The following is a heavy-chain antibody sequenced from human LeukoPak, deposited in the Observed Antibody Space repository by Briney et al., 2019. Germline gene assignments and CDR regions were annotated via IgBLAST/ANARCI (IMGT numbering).Heavy chain of an antibody. Sequence: GGSLRLSCAASGFTFSGYGMNWVRQAPGKGLEWVSYISSSSGSTFYADSVKGRFTVSRDSAKNSLFLQMSSLRDEDTAVYYCARDSSGSDFDYWGQGTLVTVSS. V-gene: IGHV3-48*02. CDR1: GFTFSGYG. CDR3: ARDSSGSDFDY. CDR2: ISSSSGST. J-gene: IGHJ4*02. D-gene: IGHD3-10*01.